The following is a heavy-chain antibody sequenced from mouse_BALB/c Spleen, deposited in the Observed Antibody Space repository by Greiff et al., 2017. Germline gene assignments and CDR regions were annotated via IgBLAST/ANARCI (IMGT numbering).Heavy chain of an antibody. V-gene: IGHV1-7*01. D-gene: IGHD2-3*01. CDR1: GYTFTSYW. Sequence: QVQLKQSGAELAKPGASVKMSCKASGYTFTSYWMHWVKQRPGQGLEWIGYINPSTGYTEYNQKFKDKATLTADKSSSTAYMQLSSLTSEDSAVYYCARTRLLGVMDYWGQGTSVTVSS. CDR3: ARTRLLGVMDY. J-gene: IGHJ4*01. CDR2: INPSTGYT.